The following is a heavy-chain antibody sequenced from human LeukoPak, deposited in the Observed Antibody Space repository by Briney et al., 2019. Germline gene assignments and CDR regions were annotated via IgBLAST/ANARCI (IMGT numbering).Heavy chain of an antibody. Sequence: GGSLRLSCEASGFTFSSYGMHWVRQAPGKGLEWVAVIWYDGSNKYYADSVKGRFTISRDNSKNALYLQMNNLRAEDTAVYYGARDNDMLTEYYFDYWGQGTLVTVSS. V-gene: IGHV3-33*01. CDR1: GFTFSSYG. J-gene: IGHJ4*02. CDR2: IWYDGSNK. CDR3: ARDNDMLTEYYFDY. D-gene: IGHD3-9*01.